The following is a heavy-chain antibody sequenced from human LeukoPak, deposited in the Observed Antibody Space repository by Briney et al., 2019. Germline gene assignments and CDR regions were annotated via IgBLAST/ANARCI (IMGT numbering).Heavy chain of an antibody. D-gene: IGHD1-26*01. CDR1: GFTFSSYW. CDR3: ARGIVGARDFDY. Sequence: GGSLRLSCAASGFTFSSYWMYWVRQAPGKGLVWVSRINGDGYSTSYANSVKGRFTISSDNPKNTLNLQMNTLRDEDTAVYYCARGIVGARDFDYWGQGTLVTVSS. V-gene: IGHV3-74*01. CDR2: INGDGYST. J-gene: IGHJ4*02.